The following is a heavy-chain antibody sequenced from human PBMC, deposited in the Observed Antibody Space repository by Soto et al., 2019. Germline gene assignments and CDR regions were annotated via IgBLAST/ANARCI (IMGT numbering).Heavy chain of an antibody. CDR2: ISYDGSNK. CDR3: AKDIVVVLTYGMDV. CDR1: GFTFSSYG. V-gene: IGHV3-30*18. D-gene: IGHD2-2*01. Sequence: GGSLRLSCAASGFTFSSYGMHWVRQAPGKGLEWVAVISYDGSNKYYADSVKGRVTISRDNSKNTLYLQMNSLRAEDTAVYYCAKDIVVVLTYGMDVWGQGTTVTVSS. J-gene: IGHJ6*02.